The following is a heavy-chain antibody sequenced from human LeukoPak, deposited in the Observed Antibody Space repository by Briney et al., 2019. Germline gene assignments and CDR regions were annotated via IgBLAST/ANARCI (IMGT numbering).Heavy chain of an antibody. J-gene: IGHJ4*02. CDR1: GFTFSRYA. CDR3: VKDGSGSYYTYYFDY. D-gene: IGHD3-10*01. V-gene: IGHV3-64D*06. Sequence: PGESLRLSCSASGFTFSRYAMHWVRQAPGKGLEYVSAISSNGGSTYCADSVKGRFTISRDNSKNTLYLQMSSLRAEDTAVYYCVKDGSGSYYTYYFDYWGQGTLVTVSS. CDR2: ISSNGGST.